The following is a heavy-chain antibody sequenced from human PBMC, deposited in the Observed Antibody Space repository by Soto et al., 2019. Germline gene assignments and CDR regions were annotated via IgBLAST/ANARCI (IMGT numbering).Heavy chain of an antibody. CDR1: GYSISSSNW. Sequence: SETLSLTCAVSGYSISSSNWWGWIRQPPGKGLEWIGYIYYSGTTYYNPSLKGRVTISVDTSKNQFSLKLSSVTAADTAVYYCARQLPPYDILTDNAFDIWGQGTMVTVSS. CDR3: ARQLPPYDILTDNAFDI. CDR2: IYYSGTT. J-gene: IGHJ3*02. D-gene: IGHD3-9*01. V-gene: IGHV4-28*01.